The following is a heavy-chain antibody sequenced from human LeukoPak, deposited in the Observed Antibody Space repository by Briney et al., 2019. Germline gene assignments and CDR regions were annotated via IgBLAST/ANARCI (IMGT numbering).Heavy chain of an antibody. CDR2: INPNRGST. CDR3: ACLTTADAFDI. J-gene: IGHJ3*02. V-gene: IGHV1-2*02. CDR1: GYTFTGYY. Sequence: ASVKVSCKASGYTFTGYYIHWVRQAPGQGLEWMGWINPNRGSTNYAQKFQGRVTMTRDTSISTAYMELSRLTSDDTAVYYCACLTTADAFDIWGQGTMVTVSS. D-gene: IGHD3-22*01.